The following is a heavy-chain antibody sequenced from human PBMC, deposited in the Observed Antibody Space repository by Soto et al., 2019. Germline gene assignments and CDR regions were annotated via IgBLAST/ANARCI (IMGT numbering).Heavy chain of an antibody. J-gene: IGHJ4*02. CDR2: ISWNGAAT. CDR1: GFTFDDYA. D-gene: IGHD3-10*01. Sequence: EVQLVDSGGGLVQPGGSLRLSCAASGFTFDDYAIHWVRQAPGKGLELVSGISWNGAATGYADSVKGRFTISRDNAKNPLYLQMNRLGSDDTAILYCANLPLYGSGFDCWGLGTLVTVSS. V-gene: IGHV3-9*01. CDR3: ANLPLYGSGFDC.